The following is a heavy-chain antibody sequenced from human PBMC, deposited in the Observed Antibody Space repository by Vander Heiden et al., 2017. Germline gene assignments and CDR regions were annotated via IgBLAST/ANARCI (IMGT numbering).Heavy chain of an antibody. D-gene: IGHD6-13*01. CDR1: GGSISSYY. V-gene: IGHV4-59*01. J-gene: IGHJ4*02. Sequence: QVQLQESGPGLVKPSETLSLTCTVSGGSISSYYWSWIRQPPGKGLELIGYIYYSGSTNYNPSLKSRVTISVDTSKNQFSLKLSSVTAADTAVYYCARVGSSWMYYFDYWGQGTLVTVSS. CDR2: IYYSGST. CDR3: ARVGSSWMYYFDY.